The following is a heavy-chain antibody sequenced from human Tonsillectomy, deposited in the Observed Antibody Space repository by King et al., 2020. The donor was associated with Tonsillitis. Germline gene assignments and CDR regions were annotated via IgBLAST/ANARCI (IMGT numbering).Heavy chain of an antibody. D-gene: IGHD6-13*01. CDR1: GGSISSYY. Sequence: VQLQESGPGLVKPSETLSLTCTVSGGSISSYYWSWIRQPPGKGLEWIGYIYYSGSTNYNPSLKSRVTISVDTSKNQFSLKLSSVTAADTAVYYCARDRYSSSWTNYYGMDVWGQGTTVTVSS. V-gene: IGHV4-59*01. CDR2: IYYSGST. J-gene: IGHJ6*02. CDR3: ARDRYSSSWTNYYGMDV.